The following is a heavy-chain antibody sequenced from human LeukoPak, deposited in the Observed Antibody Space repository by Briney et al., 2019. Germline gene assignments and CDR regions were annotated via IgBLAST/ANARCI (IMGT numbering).Heavy chain of an antibody. CDR3: AKDCQWELRDVFDI. V-gene: IGHV3-23*01. Sequence: GGSLKLSCTASGFTFSSYAISWVRQAPGKGLEWVSAIIGSCGSTYYAHSVKGRFAISRDNSKNTLYLQMNSLRAEDTAVYYCAKDCQWELRDVFDIWGQGTMVTVSS. J-gene: IGHJ3*02. D-gene: IGHD1-26*01. CDR2: IIGSCGST. CDR1: GFTFSSYA.